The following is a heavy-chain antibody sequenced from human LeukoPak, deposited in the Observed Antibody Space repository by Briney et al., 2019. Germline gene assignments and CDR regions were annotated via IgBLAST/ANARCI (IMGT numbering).Heavy chain of an antibody. V-gene: IGHV4-59*01. D-gene: IGHD1-1*01. Sequence: PSETLSLTCTVSGRSISSYYWSWIRQPPGKGLEWIGYIYYSGSTNYNPSLKSRVTISVDTSKNQFSLKLSSVTAADTAVYYCARVGSGTTEAYYYYGMDVWGKGTTVTVSS. CDR2: IYYSGST. J-gene: IGHJ6*04. CDR3: ARVGSGTTEAYYYYGMDV. CDR1: GRSISSYY.